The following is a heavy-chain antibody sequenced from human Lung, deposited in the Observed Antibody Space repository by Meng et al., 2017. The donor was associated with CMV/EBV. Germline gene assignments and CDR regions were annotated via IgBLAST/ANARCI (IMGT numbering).Heavy chain of an antibody. CDR2: IYWNDEK. Sequence: QITLKESGSALVKPXQTLTLTCXFSGSSPTTRGVGVVWTRQPPGKALEWLALIYWNDEKRYRPSLRSRLTITKDTSKKQVGLTVTNLDPVDTGTYYCAHLEAPRAYKGYDPPPSGYWGQGTLVTVSS. V-gene: IGHV2-5*01. CDR1: GSSPTTRGVG. D-gene: IGHD5-12*01. J-gene: IGHJ4*02. CDR3: AHLEAPRAYKGYDPPPSGY.